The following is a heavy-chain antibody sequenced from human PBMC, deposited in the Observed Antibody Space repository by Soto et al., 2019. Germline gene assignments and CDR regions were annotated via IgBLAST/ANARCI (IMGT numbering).Heavy chain of an antibody. D-gene: IGHD6-19*01. Sequence: PSETRPLTCAVCGGCVSTGSYYWSWIRQPPGKGLEWIGDICYTGSTNFNPSLKRRVTISVDTSENQSSLRLSSVTAADTAIYYCARGRHWLDYWGEGTLVTVSS. CDR2: ICYTGST. V-gene: IGHV4-61*01. CDR1: GGCVSTGSYY. J-gene: IGHJ4*02. CDR3: ARGRHWLDY.